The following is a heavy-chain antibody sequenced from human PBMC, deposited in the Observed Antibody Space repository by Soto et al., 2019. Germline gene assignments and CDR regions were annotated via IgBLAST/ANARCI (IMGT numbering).Heavy chain of an antibody. V-gene: IGHV4-34*01. Sequence: PXATLSLTCAVYGGSFSGFYWSWIRQPPGKGLEWIGEINHSGSTNYNPSLKGRVTISVDTSKSQFSLKLSSVTAADTAVYYCADTNIVVVTARLDYWGQGTLVTVSS. J-gene: IGHJ4*02. CDR1: GGSFSGFY. D-gene: IGHD2-21*02. CDR2: INHSGST. CDR3: ADTNIVVVTARLDY.